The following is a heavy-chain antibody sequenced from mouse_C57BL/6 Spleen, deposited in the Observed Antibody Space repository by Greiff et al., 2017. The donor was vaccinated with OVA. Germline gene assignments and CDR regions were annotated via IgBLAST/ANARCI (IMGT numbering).Heavy chain of an antibody. CDR2: INPNNGGT. CDR1: GYTFTDYY. D-gene: IGHD1-1*01. V-gene: IGHV1-26*01. Sequence: EVQLQQSGPELVKPGASVKISCKASGYTFTDYYMHWVKQSPGKSLEWIGNINPNNGGTNYNQKFKGKATMTVDKSSSTAYMELRSLTSEDSAVYYCATTVVAYYFDYWGQGTTLTVSS. CDR3: ATTVVAYYFDY. J-gene: IGHJ2*01.